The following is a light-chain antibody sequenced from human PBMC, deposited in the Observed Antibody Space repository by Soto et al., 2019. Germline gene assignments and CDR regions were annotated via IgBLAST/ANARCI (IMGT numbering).Light chain of an antibody. CDR2: DAS. V-gene: IGKV1-5*01. Sequence: DLQMTQSPSTLSASIGDRVTITCRASQNINNWIAWYQQKPGKAPKFLIYDASTLESGVPSRFSGSGFGTEFSLTISSLQPDDFGSYYCQHMRTVGQGTKVDIK. CDR1: QNINNW. CDR3: QHMRT. J-gene: IGKJ1*01.